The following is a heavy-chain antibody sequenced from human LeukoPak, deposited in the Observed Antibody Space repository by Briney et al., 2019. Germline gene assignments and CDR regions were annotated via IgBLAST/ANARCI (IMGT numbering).Heavy chain of an antibody. CDR2: INNDGSGT. CDR3: ARDRGTNGDYHRGYFDY. D-gene: IGHD1-1*01. V-gene: IGHV3-74*01. Sequence: PGGSLRLSCAASGFTFSSYWMHWVRQAPGKGPVWVSRINNDGSGTTYADSVKGRFTISRDDAKNTLYLQMNSLRAQDTAVYYCARDRGTNGDYHRGYFDYWGQGTLVTVSS. J-gene: IGHJ4*02. CDR1: GFTFSSYW.